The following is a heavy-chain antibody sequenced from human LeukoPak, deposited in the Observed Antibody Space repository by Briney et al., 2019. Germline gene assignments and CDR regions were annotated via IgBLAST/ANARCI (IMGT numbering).Heavy chain of an antibody. Sequence: ASVKVSCKASGGTFSSYAISWVRQAPGQGLEWMGWISAYNGNTNYAQKLQGRVTMTTDTSTSTAYMELRSLRSDDTAVYYCARDRKTSYGDYVSGAFDIWGQGTMVTVSS. V-gene: IGHV1-18*01. CDR2: ISAYNGNT. D-gene: IGHD4-17*01. CDR3: ARDRKTSYGDYVSGAFDI. J-gene: IGHJ3*02. CDR1: GGTFSSYA.